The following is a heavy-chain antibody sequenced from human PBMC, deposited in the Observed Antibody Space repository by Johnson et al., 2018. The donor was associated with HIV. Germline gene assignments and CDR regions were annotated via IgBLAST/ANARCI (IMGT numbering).Heavy chain of an antibody. CDR2: IRYDASNK. CDR3: TTDPTVLEVFAI. Sequence: QVQLVESGGGVVQPGRSLRLSCAASGFSFSNYAMDWVRQAPGKGLEWVAFIRYDASNKYYADSVKGRFTISRDNSKNTLYLQMNSLKTEDTAVYYCTTDPTVLEVFAIWGQGTMVTVSS. J-gene: IGHJ3*02. V-gene: IGHV3-33*08. D-gene: IGHD3-3*02. CDR1: GFSFSNYA.